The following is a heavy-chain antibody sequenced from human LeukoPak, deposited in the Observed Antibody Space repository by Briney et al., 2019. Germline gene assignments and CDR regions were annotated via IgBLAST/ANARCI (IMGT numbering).Heavy chain of an antibody. J-gene: IGHJ3*02. CDR3: AINYDILTGYLTGGFAFDI. V-gene: IGHV4-61*01. CDR2: IYYSGST. CDR1: GGSVSIGSYY. Sequence: PSETLCLTCTVSGGSVSIGSYYRSWIRQPPGKGLEWIGYIYYSGSTNYNPSLKSRVTISVDTSKNQFSLKLSSVTAADTAVYYCAINYDILTGYLTGGFAFDIWGQGTMVTVPS. D-gene: IGHD3-9*01.